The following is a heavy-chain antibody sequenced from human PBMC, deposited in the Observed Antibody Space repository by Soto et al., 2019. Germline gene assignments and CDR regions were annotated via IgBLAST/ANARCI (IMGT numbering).Heavy chain of an antibody. J-gene: IGHJ4*02. Sequence: GGSLRLSCAASGFTFSSYAMGWVRQAPGKGLEWVSAISGSGGSTYYADSVKGRFTISRDNSKNTLYLQMNSLRAEDTAVYYCAKDPRYCSGGSCYWGQGTLVTVSS. CDR1: GFTFSSYA. CDR2: ISGSGGST. V-gene: IGHV3-23*01. D-gene: IGHD2-15*01. CDR3: AKDPRYCSGGSCY.